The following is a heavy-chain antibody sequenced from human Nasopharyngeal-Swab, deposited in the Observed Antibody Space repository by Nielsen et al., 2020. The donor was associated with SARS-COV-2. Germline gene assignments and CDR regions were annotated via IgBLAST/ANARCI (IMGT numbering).Heavy chain of an antibody. CDR2: ISEDGSIT. CDR3: ASQLGHPDS. V-gene: IGHV3-74*01. J-gene: IGHJ4*02. D-gene: IGHD2-2*01. CDR1: GFSFSDYY. Sequence: GGSLRLFCAASGFSFSDYYMSWIRQAPGKGLVWVSRISEDGSITTYADSVKGRFTISRDNAKNTLFLQMHSLRADDTAIYYCASQLGHPDSWGQGTLVTVSS.